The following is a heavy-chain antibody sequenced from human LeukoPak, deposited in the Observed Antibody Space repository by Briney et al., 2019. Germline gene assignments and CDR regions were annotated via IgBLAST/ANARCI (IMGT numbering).Heavy chain of an antibody. Sequence: GGSLRLSCVASGFTFSSSWMTWVRQAPGMGLERVANIKADGSGKYYVDSVRGRFSISRDNAKNSLYLQMNSLRAEDTAVYYCARVSRFLEWLLGENDAFDIWGQGTMVTVSS. CDR2: IKADGSGK. V-gene: IGHV3-7*01. J-gene: IGHJ3*02. D-gene: IGHD3-3*01. CDR1: GFTFSSSW. CDR3: ARVSRFLEWLLGENDAFDI.